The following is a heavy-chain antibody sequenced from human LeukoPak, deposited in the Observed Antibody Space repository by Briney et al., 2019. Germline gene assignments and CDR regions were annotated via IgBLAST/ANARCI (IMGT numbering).Heavy chain of an antibody. V-gene: IGHV3-30-3*01. CDR3: ARGWYLDY. CDR2: ISYDGSNK. CDR1: GFTFSSYA. Sequence: PGGSLRLSCAASGFTFSSYAMHWVRQAPGKGLEWVAVISYDGSNKYYADSVKGRFTISRDNSKNTLYLQMNSLRAEDTAVYYCARGWYLDYWGQGTLVTVSS. D-gene: IGHD6-13*01. J-gene: IGHJ4*02.